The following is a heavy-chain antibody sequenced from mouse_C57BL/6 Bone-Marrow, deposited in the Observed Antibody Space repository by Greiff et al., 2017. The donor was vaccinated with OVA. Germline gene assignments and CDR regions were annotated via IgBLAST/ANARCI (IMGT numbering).Heavy chain of an antibody. CDR3: ARRGYDYACAY. J-gene: IGHJ3*01. D-gene: IGHD2-4*01. CDR2: IDPSDSET. Sequence: QVQLQQPGAELVRPGSSVKLSCKASGYTFTSYWMHWVKQRPIQGLEWIGNIDPSDSETHYNQKFKDKATLTVDKSSSTAYMQLSSLTSEDSAVYYCARRGYDYACAYWGQGTLVTVSA. V-gene: IGHV1-52*01. CDR1: GYTFTSYW.